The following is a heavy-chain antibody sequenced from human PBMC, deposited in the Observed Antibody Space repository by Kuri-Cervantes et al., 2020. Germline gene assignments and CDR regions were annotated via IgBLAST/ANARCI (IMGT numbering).Heavy chain of an antibody. D-gene: IGHD1-26*01. CDR3: AKESQWELLDY. CDR2: ISGGGGST. J-gene: IGHJ4*02. V-gene: IGHV3-23*01. CDR1: GFTFSSYA. Sequence: GESLKISCAASGFTFSSYAMSWVRQAPGKGLEWVSAISGGGGSTYYADSVKGRFTISRDNSKNTLYLQMNSLRAEDTAVYYCAKESQWELLDYWGQGTLVTVSS.